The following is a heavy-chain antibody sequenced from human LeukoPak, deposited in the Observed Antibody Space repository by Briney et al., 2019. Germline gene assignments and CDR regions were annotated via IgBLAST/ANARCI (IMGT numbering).Heavy chain of an antibody. V-gene: IGHV1-18*01. Sequence: ASVKVSCKASGYTFTTYGMSWVRQAPGQGLEWMGWISAHNGNTNYAQSLQGRVTMTSDTSTNTAYMELRSLRSDDTAVYYCARDGYFDLWGRGTLVTVSS. CDR1: GYTFTTYG. J-gene: IGHJ2*01. CDR2: ISAHNGNT. CDR3: ARDGYFDL.